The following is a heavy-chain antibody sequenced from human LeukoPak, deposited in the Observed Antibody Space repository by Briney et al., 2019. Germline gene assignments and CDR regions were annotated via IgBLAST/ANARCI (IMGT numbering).Heavy chain of an antibody. V-gene: IGHV1-24*01. J-gene: IGHJ4*02. CDR2: FDPEDGET. CDR3: VPYGSGSYPLDY. CDR1: GHTLTQLS. D-gene: IGHD3-10*01. Sequence: GAPVNASYMVSGHTLTQLSMHWVRQAPGKGLGRMGGFDPEDGETIYAQKFQGRVTMTEDTSTDTAYMELSSLRSEDTAVYYCVPYGSGSYPLDYWGQGTLVTVSS.